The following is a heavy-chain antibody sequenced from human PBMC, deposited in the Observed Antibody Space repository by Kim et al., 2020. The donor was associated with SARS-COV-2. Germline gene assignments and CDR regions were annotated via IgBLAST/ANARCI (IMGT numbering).Heavy chain of an antibody. CDR3: AARTKPQPTYYYYGMDV. J-gene: IGHJ6*02. Sequence: SVKVSCKASGGTFSSYAISWVRQAPGQGLEWMGGIIPIFGTANYAQKFQGRVTITADESTSTAYMELSSLRSEDTAVYYCAARTKPQPTYYYYGMDVWGQGTTVTVSS. CDR1: GGTFSSYA. D-gene: IGHD1-1*01. V-gene: IGHV1-69*13. CDR2: IIPIFGTA.